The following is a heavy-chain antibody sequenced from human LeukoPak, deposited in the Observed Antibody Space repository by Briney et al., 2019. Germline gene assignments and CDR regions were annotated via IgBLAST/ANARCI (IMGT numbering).Heavy chain of an antibody. CDR1: GFTFSNYA. J-gene: IGHJ5*02. CDR2: ISGSGGNT. V-gene: IGHV3-23*01. CDR3: AKGIFVVVPAAMGQNCFDP. D-gene: IGHD2-2*01. Sequence: GGSLRLSCAASGFTFSNYAMSWVRQAPGKGLEWVSAISGSGGNTYYADSVKGRFTISRDNSKITLYLQMNSLRAEDTAVYYCAKGIFVVVPAAMGQNCFDPWGQGTLVTVSS.